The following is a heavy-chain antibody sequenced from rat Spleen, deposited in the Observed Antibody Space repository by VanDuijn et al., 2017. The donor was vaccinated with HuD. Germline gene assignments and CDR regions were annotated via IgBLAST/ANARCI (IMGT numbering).Heavy chain of an antibody. J-gene: IGHJ3*01. CDR3: ARDRFYYSSSGWFAY. CDR1: AFTFNNYW. Sequence: EVQLVESGGGLVQPGRSLKLSCVASAFTFNNYWMTWIRQAPGKGLEWVASITNTGSNTYFPDSVKGRFTISRDNTKSTLYLQMNILRSEDTATYSCARDRFYYSSSGWFAYWGQGTLVTVSS. CDR2: ITNTGSNT. V-gene: IGHV5-31*01. D-gene: IGHD1-2*01.